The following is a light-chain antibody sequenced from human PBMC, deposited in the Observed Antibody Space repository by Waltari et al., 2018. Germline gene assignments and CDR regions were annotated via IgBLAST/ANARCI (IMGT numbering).Light chain of an antibody. V-gene: IGLV1-40*01. J-gene: IGLJ3*02. Sequence: QSVLTQPPSVSGAPGQRVTISCTGSSSNLGTGYDVHWYQQFPGTAPKLLIFRNINRPSGVPDRFSGSKSCTSASLVITGLQAEEEADYYCQTYDTSLSRVFGGGTKLTVL. CDR1: SSNLGTGYD. CDR3: QTYDTSLSRV. CDR2: RNI.